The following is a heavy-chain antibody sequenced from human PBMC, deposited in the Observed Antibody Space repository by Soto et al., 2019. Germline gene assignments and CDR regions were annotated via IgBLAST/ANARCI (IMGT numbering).Heavy chain of an antibody. V-gene: IGHV3-23*01. CDR3: AKAIGYCGTTSCYKYFQH. D-gene: IGHD2-2*02. Sequence: GGSLRLSCAASGFTFSNYAMSWVRQAPGKGLEWVSVISGSGGSTSSADSVKGRFTISRDNSKNTLYLQMNSLGAEDTAVYYCAKAIGYCGTTSCYKYFQHWGQGTLVTVSS. CDR2: ISGSGGST. CDR1: GFTFSNYA. J-gene: IGHJ1*01.